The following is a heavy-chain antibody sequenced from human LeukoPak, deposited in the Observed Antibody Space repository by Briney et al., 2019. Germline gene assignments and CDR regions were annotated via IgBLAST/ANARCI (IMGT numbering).Heavy chain of an antibody. J-gene: IGHJ4*02. CDR2: IHRDGST. CDR1: GFTVTTNY. Sequence: GGSLRLSCAVSGFTVTTNYMSWVRQAPGKGLEWVSIIHRDGSTYYADSVKGRFTTSRDNSKNTLYIQMNSLRAEDTAVYYCAKAGGFSYGYYYFDSWGQGTLVTVSS. V-gene: IGHV3-66*01. D-gene: IGHD5-18*01. CDR3: AKAGGFSYGYYYFDS.